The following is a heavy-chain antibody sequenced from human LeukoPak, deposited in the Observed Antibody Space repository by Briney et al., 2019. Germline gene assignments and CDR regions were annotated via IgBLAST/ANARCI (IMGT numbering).Heavy chain of an antibody. CDR1: GGSISSYY. V-gene: IGHV4-59*01. D-gene: IGHD6-19*01. J-gene: IGHJ5*02. CDR3: SSSGWYNWLDP. Sequence: SETLSRTCTISGGSISSYYWSWIRQPPGKGLKWIGYIYYSGSTNYNPSLKSRVTISVDTSKNQFSLKLSSVTAADTAVYYCSSSGWYNWLDPWGQGTLVTVSS. CDR2: IYYSGST.